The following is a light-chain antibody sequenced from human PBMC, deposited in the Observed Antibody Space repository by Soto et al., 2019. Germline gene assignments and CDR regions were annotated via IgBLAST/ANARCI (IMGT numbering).Light chain of an antibody. J-gene: IGKJ1*01. Sequence: IRVSLSPRTLFLTTGERATLSCRASQSVSSSYLAWYQQKPGQAPRLLIYGASSRATGIPDRFSGSGSGTDFTLTISLLVHAEYGVHDWYEDSRLLPWRFGDVT. CDR3: YEDSRLLPWR. CDR2: GAS. CDR1: QSVSSSY. V-gene: IGKV3-20*01.